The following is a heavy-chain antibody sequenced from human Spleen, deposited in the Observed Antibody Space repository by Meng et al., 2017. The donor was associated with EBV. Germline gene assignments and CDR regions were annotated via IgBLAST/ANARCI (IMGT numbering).Heavy chain of an antibody. CDR1: GFTFTRYA. V-gene: IGHV3-74*02. J-gene: IGHJ4*02. Sequence: GQLGGSGEGSVQRGGSLRLPCTASGFTFTRYAMHWVRQAPGKGLVWVSFITSDGSGTNYADSVKGRFTISRDNAKNMLYLQMNSLRDEDTAVYYCASEPPSLYLRAYWGQGTLVTVSS. CDR3: ASEPPSLYLRAY. CDR2: ITSDGSGT. D-gene: IGHD2-15*01.